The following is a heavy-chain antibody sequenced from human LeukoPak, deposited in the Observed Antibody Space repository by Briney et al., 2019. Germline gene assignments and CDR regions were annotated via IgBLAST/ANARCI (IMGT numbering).Heavy chain of an antibody. Sequence: SETLSLTCTVSGGSISSYYWSWIRQPPGKGLEWIEYIYYSGSTNYNPSLKSRVTISVDTSKNQFSLKLSSVTAADTAVYCCARVQAYGGKGYFDYWGQGTLVTVSS. CDR3: ARVQAYGGKGYFDY. D-gene: IGHD4-23*01. V-gene: IGHV4-59*01. CDR2: IYYSGST. CDR1: GGSISSYY. J-gene: IGHJ4*02.